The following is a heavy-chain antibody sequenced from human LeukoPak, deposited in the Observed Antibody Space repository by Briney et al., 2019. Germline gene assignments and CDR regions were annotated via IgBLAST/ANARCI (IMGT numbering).Heavy chain of an antibody. J-gene: IGHJ5*02. CDR1: GFTFSDYA. Sequence: GGSLRLSCAASGFTFSDYAMSWVRQVPGRGLEWVAGITGSGGSTDYGDSVKGRFTISRDNAKNTLYLQMHSLRAEDTAIYYCAREYKSTARFDPWGQGTLVIVSS. V-gene: IGHV3-23*01. D-gene: IGHD1-1*01. CDR2: ITGSGGST. CDR3: AREYKSTARFDP.